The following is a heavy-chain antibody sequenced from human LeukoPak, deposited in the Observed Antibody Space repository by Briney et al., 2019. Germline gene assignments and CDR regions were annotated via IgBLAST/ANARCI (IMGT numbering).Heavy chain of an antibody. Sequence: GGSLRLSCAASGFTVTDNYMNWVRQAPGKGLEWVAVISYDGSNKYYADSVKGRFTISRDNSKNTLYLQMNSLRAEDTAVYYCAKDEKGQDYYYGMDVWGQGTTVTVSS. CDR2: ISYDGSNK. V-gene: IGHV3-30*18. CDR1: GFTVTDNY. J-gene: IGHJ6*02. CDR3: AKDEKGQDYYYGMDV.